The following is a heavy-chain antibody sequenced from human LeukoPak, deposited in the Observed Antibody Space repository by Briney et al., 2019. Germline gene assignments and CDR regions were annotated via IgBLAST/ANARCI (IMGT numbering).Heavy chain of an antibody. CDR2: IKSKTDGATT. J-gene: IGHJ4*02. Sequence: GGSLRLSCAVSGFTFSNAWMSWVRQAPGKGLEWVGRIKSKTDGATTDYAAPVKGRFTISRDDSENTVYLQMNSLKTEDTAVYYCTTDSVETTLVHFDFWGQGTLVTVSS. V-gene: IGHV3-15*01. CDR3: TTDSVETTLVHFDF. D-gene: IGHD5-18*01. CDR1: GFTFSNAW.